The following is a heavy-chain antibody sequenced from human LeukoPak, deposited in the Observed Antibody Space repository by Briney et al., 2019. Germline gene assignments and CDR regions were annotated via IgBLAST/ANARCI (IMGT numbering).Heavy chain of an antibody. D-gene: IGHD2-21*01. CDR1: GYIFTSYW. J-gene: IGHJ6*03. V-gene: IGHV5-51*01. CDR2: IYPGDSEI. Sequence: GESLKISCKGSGYIFTSYWIGWVRQMPGKGLEWMGIIYPGDSEIRYSPSFQGQVTISADKSISTAYLQWSSLRASDTAIYYCARVMIYYYYMHVWGKGTTVTVFS. CDR3: ARVMIYYYYMHV.